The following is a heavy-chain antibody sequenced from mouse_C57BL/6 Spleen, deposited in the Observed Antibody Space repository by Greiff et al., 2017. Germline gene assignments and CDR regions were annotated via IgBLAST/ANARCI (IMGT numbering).Heavy chain of an antibody. CDR3: ARRELGRGYAMDY. CDR2: ISYDGSN. CDR1: GYSITSGYY. J-gene: IGHJ4*01. D-gene: IGHD4-1*01. V-gene: IGHV3-6*01. Sequence: DVQLQESGPGLVKPSQSLSLTCSVTGYSITSGYYWNWIRQFPGNKLEWMGYISYDGSNNYNPSLKNRISITRDTSKNQFFLKLNSVTTEDTATYYCARRELGRGYAMDYWGQGTSVTVSS.